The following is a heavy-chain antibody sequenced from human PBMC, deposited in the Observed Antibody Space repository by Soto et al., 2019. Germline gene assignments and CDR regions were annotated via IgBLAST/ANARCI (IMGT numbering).Heavy chain of an antibody. V-gene: IGHV3-7*01. CDR3: ARDRGCSSTSCYRRYNWFDP. J-gene: IGHJ5*02. CDR2: IKQDGSEK. Sequence: GGSLRLSCAASGFTFSSYWMSWVRQAPGKWLEWVANIKQDGSEKYYVDSVKGRFTISRDNAKNSLYLQMNSLRAEDTAVYYCARDRGCSSTSCYRRYNWFDPWGQGTLVTVSS. CDR1: GFTFSSYW. D-gene: IGHD2-2*01.